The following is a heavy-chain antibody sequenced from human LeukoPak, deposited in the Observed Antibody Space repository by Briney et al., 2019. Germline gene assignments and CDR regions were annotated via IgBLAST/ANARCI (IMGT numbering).Heavy chain of an antibody. D-gene: IGHD3-10*01. CDR1: GYTSTSCG. CDR2: INTNTGNP. Sequence: ASVKVSCKASGYTSTSCGMNWVRPAPGQGLEWMGWINTNTGNPTYAQGFTGRFVFSLDTSVSTAYLQNSSLKAEDTAVYYCARVLAMIRGAPFDYWGQGTLVTVSS. CDR3: ARVLAMIRGAPFDY. J-gene: IGHJ4*02. V-gene: IGHV7-4-1*02.